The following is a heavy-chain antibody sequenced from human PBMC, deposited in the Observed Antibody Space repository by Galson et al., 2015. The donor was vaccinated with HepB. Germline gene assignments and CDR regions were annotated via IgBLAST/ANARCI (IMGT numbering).Heavy chain of an antibody. J-gene: IGHJ2*01. D-gene: IGHD6-19*01. CDR2: TYYRSKWYN. V-gene: IGHV6-1*01. CDR3: ARTGAVAGTRGSRHWYFDL. Sequence: CAISGDSVSSNSAAWNWIRQSPSRGLEWLGRTYYRSKWYNDYAVSVKSRITINPDTSKNQFSLQLNSVTPEDTAVYYCARTGAVAGTRGSRHWYFDLWGRGTLVTVSS. CDR1: GDSVSSNSAA.